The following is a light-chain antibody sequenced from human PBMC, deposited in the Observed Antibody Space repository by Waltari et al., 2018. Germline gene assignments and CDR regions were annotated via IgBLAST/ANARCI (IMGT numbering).Light chain of an antibody. J-gene: IGLJ2*01. Sequence: QSALTQPPSASGSPGQSVTISCTGTSRDVGRFAYVPWYQQPPAQPPNLLIFNVRRRPSGVPDRFSGSKSGNTASLIVSGLQADDEADYYCSSYAGSNIVFGGGTKLTVL. CDR3: SSYAGSNIV. CDR1: SRDVGRFAY. V-gene: IGLV2-8*01. CDR2: NVR.